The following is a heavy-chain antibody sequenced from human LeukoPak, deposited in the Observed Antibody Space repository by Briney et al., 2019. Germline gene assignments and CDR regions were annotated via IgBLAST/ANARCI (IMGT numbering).Heavy chain of an antibody. CDR3: ARDHSSSWVFDY. Sequence: GGSLRLSCAASGFTFSSYAISWVSQAPGKGLEWVSAISGSGGSTYYADSVKGRFTISRDNSKNTLYLQMNSLRAEDTAVYYCARDHSSSWVFDYWGQGTLVTVSS. J-gene: IGHJ4*02. V-gene: IGHV3-23*01. CDR1: GFTFSSYA. D-gene: IGHD6-13*01. CDR2: ISGSGGST.